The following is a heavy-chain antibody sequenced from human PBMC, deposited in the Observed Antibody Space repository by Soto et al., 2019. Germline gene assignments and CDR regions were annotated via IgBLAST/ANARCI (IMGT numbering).Heavy chain of an antibody. CDR1: GDSVSSNSAA. D-gene: IGHD6-13*01. J-gene: IGHJ6*02. Sequence: PSQTLSLTCAISGDSVSSNSAAWNWIRQSPSRGLEWLGRTYYRSKWYNDYAVSVKSRITINPDTSKNQFSLQLNSVTPEDTAVYYCARDLTRWYGMGYYYYYYGMDVWGQGTTVTVSS. V-gene: IGHV6-1*01. CDR2: TYYRSKWYN. CDR3: ARDLTRWYGMGYYYYYYGMDV.